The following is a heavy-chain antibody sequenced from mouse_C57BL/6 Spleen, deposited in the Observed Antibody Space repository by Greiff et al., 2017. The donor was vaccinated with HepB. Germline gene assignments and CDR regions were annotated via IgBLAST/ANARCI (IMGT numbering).Heavy chain of an antibody. CDR2: IFPGSGST. V-gene: IGHV1-75*01. D-gene: IGHD1-1*01. CDR3: ARSLYYGSSYADYIDY. Sequence: VQLQQSGPELVKPGASVKISCKASGYTFTDYYINWVKQRPGQGLEWIGWIFPGSGSTYYNEKFKGKATLTVDKSSSTAYMLLSSLTSEDSAVYFCARSLYYGSSYADYIDYWGQGTTLTVSS. CDR1: GYTFTDYY. J-gene: IGHJ2*01.